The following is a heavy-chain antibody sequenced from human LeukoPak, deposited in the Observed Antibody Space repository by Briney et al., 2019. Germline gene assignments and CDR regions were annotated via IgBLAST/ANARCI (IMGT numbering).Heavy chain of an antibody. CDR1: GFTFSSHG. CDR2: ISGSGGST. D-gene: IGHD5-18*01. J-gene: IGHJ4*02. V-gene: IGHV3-23*01. CDR3: AKVDTAYYFDY. Sequence: GGSLRLSCAASGFTFSSHGMSWVRQAPGKGLEWVSSISGSGGSTYYADSVKGRFTISRDNSKNTLYLQMNSLRAEDTAVYYCAKVDTAYYFDYWGQGTLVTVSS.